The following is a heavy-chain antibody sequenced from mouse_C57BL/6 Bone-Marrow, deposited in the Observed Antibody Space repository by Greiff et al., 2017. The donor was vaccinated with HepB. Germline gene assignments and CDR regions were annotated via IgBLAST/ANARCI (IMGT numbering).Heavy chain of an antibody. CDR2: ISSGGDYI. D-gene: IGHD1-1*01. CDR1: GFTFSSYA. V-gene: IGHV5-9-1*02. Sequence: EVHLVESGEGLVKPGGSLKLSCAASGFTFSSYAMSWVRQTPEKRLEWVAYISSGGDYIYYADTVKGRFTISRDNARNTLYLQMSSLKSEDTAMYYCTRTDYYGSSSWFAYGGQGTLVTVSA. CDR3: TRTDYYGSSSWFAY. J-gene: IGHJ3*01.